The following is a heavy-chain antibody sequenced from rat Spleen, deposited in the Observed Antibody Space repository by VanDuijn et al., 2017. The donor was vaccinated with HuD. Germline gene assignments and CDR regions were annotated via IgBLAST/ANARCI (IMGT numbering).Heavy chain of an antibody. J-gene: IGHJ1*01. CDR3: ARHVCGSYYWYFDF. Sequence: EVQLVESDGGLVQPGRSLKLSCAASGFTFSDYYMAWVRQAPTKGLEWVASISSGCGGTYYPDSVKGRFTISRDNAKSTLYLQIDSLRSEDTASYYCARHVCGSYYWYFDFWGPGTMVTVSS. CDR1: GFTFSDYY. D-gene: IGHD1-12*02. CDR2: ISSGCGGT. V-gene: IGHV5-25*01.